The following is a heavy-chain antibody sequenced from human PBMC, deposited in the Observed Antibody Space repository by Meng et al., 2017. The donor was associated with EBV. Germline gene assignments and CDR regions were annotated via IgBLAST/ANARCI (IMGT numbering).Heavy chain of an antibody. Sequence: FSEPAPTSVNPTQTLPLTFTFSGISLTTSGVGVGWIRQPPGKALEWLAVIYWDDAKRYSPSLKNRLTITKDTSKNQVVLTMTNMDPVDTATYFCAHSKYYSDSGGYWDYFDDWGQGTLVTVSS. CDR1: GISLTTSGVG. CDR3: AHSKYYSDSGGYWDYFDD. CDR2: IYWDDAK. J-gene: IGHJ4*02. V-gene: IGHV2-5*02. D-gene: IGHD3-10*01.